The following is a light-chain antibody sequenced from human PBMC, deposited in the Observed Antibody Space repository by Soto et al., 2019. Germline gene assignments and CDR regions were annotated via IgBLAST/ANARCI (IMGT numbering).Light chain of an antibody. CDR3: QKYNSYSWK. CDR2: DAS. Sequence: DIQITHSPSTLSASVGDRVTITCLASQSISSWLAWYQQKPGKAPKLLIYDASSLESGVPSRFSGSGSGTEFTLTISSLQPDDFATYYCQKYNSYSWKFGQGTKVDIK. V-gene: IGKV1-5*01. J-gene: IGKJ1*01. CDR1: QSISSW.